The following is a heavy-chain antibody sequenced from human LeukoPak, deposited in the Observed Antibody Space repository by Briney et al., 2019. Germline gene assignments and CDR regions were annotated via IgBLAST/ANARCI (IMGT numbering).Heavy chain of an antibody. J-gene: IGHJ5*02. V-gene: IGHV1-8*01. CDR1: GYTFTSYD. Sequence: ASVKVSCKASGYTFTSYDINWVRQATGQGLEWMGWMNPNSGNTGYAQKFRGRVTMTRNTSISTAYMELSSLRSEDTAVYYCASSNYDFWSGYYTGHWFDPWGQGTLVTVSS. D-gene: IGHD3-3*01. CDR3: ASSNYDFWSGYYTGHWFDP. CDR2: MNPNSGNT.